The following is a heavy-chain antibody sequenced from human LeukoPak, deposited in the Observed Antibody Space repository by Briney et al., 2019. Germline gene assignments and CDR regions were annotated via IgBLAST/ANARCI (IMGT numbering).Heavy chain of an antibody. D-gene: IGHD2-2*01. Sequence: VGSLRLSCAASEFTFSSHSMNWVRQAPGKGLEWVSSISRSGGSIYYADSLKGRFTISRDNAKNSLYLQMNSLRAEDTAVYFCARSLKVSAALDVFDIWGQGTMVTVSS. CDR3: ARSLKVSAALDVFDI. CDR2: ISRSGGSI. CDR1: EFTFSSHS. V-gene: IGHV3-21*01. J-gene: IGHJ3*02.